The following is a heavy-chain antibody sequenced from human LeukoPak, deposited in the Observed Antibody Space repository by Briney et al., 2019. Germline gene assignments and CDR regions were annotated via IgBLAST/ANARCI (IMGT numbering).Heavy chain of an antibody. CDR1: GYTFTSYG. V-gene: IGHV1-18*01. Sequence: ASVKVSCKSSGYTFTSYGIIWVRQAPGQGLEWMGWISAYNGNTNYAQKLQGRVTMTTDTSTSTAYMELRSLRSDDTAVYYCAGEARTTGSLDYWGQGTLVTVSS. CDR3: AGEARTTGSLDY. J-gene: IGHJ4*02. D-gene: IGHD4-11*01. CDR2: ISAYNGNT.